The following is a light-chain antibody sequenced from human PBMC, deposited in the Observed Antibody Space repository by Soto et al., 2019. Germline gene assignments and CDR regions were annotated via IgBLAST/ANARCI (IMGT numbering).Light chain of an antibody. CDR3: QQYNSYPWT. CDR2: DAS. CDR1: QSISSW. V-gene: IGKV1-5*01. Sequence: DIQMTQSPSTLSASVGDRVTITCRASQSISSWLAWYQQKPGQAPKLLMYDASRLESGVPSSFSGSGSGTEFTLTISSLKPDDFATYYCQQYNSYPWTCGLGTKGDIK. J-gene: IGKJ1*01.